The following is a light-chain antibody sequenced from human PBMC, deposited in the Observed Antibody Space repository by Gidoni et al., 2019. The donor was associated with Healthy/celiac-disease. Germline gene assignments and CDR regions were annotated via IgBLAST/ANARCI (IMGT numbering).Light chain of an antibody. CDR3: MRSLQLPIT. CDR1: QSLLHSDGKTY. Sequence: DIVMHNPPPSLSVTPGQPASISGKSSQSLLHSDGKTYLYWYLQKPGQPPQLLIAEVSNRVSGVPYRFSGTGSGTDFTLNSIRVEAEDVWFYYCMRSLQLPITFGPGTRLEIK. V-gene: IGKV2D-29*01. CDR2: EVS. J-gene: IGKJ5*01.